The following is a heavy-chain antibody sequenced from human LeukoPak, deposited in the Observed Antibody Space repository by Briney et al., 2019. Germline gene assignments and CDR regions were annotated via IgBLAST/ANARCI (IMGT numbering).Heavy chain of an antibody. CDR3: ARVGYYDFWSGYY. Sequence: PPGGSLRLSCAASGFTFSSYWMSWVRQAPGKGLEWVANIKQDGSEKYYVDPVKGRFTISRDNAKNSLYLQMSSLRAEDTAVYYCARVGYYDFWSGYYWGQGTLVTVSS. CDR2: IKQDGSEK. V-gene: IGHV3-7*01. CDR1: GFTFSSYW. J-gene: IGHJ4*02. D-gene: IGHD3-3*01.